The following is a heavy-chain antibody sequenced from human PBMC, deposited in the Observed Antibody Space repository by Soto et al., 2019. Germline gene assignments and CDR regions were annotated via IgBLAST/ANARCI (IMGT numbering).Heavy chain of an antibody. V-gene: IGHV3-23*01. CDR1: GFSFSTYS. CDR3: ARWSGYADA. D-gene: IGHD4-17*01. CDR2: LSGGGANT. J-gene: IGHJ4*02. Sequence: GLSLRLSCAASGFSFSTYSIAWVRQAAGKGPQWVSGLSGGGANTFYIDSVRGRCTISVDISRNTVFLQMDSLRVDDTAVYYCARWSGYADAWGRGTLVTVSS.